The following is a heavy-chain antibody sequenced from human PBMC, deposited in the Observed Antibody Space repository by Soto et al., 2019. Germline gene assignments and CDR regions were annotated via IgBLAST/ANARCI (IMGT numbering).Heavy chain of an antibody. CDR3: ARGLETRAGTIFGVVIRNHDLLDP. D-gene: IGHD3-3*01. CDR2: INHSGST. CDR1: GGSFSGYY. Sequence: PSETLSLTCAVYGGSFSGYYWSWIRQPPGKGLEWIGEINHSGSTNYNPSLKSRVTISVDTSKNQFSLKLSSVTAADTAVYYCARGLETRAGTIFGVVIRNHDLLDPWGQGTLDTFSS. J-gene: IGHJ5*02. V-gene: IGHV4-34*01.